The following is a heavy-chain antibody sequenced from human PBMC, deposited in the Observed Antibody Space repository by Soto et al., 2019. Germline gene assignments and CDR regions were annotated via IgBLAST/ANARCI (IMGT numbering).Heavy chain of an antibody. CDR2: IYYSGST. CDR3: ARKEPHYYYYGMDV. CDR1: GGSISSGDYY. J-gene: IGHJ6*02. D-gene: IGHD1-1*01. Sequence: KASETLSLACTVSGGSISSGDYYWSWIRQPPGKGLEWIGYIYYSGSTYYNPSLKSRVTISVDTSKNQFSLKLSSVTAADTAVYYCARKEPHYYYYGMDVWGQGTTVTVSS. V-gene: IGHV4-30-4*01.